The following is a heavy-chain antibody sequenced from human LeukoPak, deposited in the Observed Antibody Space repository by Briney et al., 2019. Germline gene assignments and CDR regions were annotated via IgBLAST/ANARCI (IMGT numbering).Heavy chain of an antibody. CDR1: GGSIGSYY. J-gene: IGHJ4*02. CDR2: IYYSGST. V-gene: IGHV4-59*01. Sequence: PSETLSLTCTVSGGSIGSYYWSWVRQPPGKGLEWVGYIYYSGSTNDNSSLTSRVTLSGDTSKNQFSLSLTPLAPADTAMFFFARGLTTYYDGSGDDYWGQGTLVTVSS. CDR3: ARGLTTYYDGSGDDY. D-gene: IGHD3-22*01.